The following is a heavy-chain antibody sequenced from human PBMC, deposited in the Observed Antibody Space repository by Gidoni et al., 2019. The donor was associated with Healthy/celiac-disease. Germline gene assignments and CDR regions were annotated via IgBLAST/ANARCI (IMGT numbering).Heavy chain of an antibody. J-gene: IGHJ5*02. CDR2: FDPEDCET. CDR1: GYTLPELS. V-gene: IGHV1-24*01. Sequence: QVQLVQSGAEVKKPGASVTVSCKVSGYTLPELSMHWVRQAPGKGLEWMGGFDPEDCETIYAQKFQGRVTMTEYTSTDPAYMELSSLRSEDTAVYYCATSPLGVELRGARWFDPWGQGTLVTVSS. CDR3: ATSPLGVELRGARWFDP. D-gene: IGHD1-7*01.